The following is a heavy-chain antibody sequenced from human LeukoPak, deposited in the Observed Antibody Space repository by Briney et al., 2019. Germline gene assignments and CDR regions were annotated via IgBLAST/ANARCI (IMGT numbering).Heavy chain of an antibody. J-gene: IGHJ5*02. CDR1: GFSFSSYA. D-gene: IGHD3-22*01. Sequence: GGSLRLSCAASGFSFSSYAMSWVRQAPGKGLEWVSVISGGGGSTYYADSLKGRFTISRDNSKNTLYLQMNSLKGEETAGYYCEKDARYYYDSSGYYQTWGQGTLVTVSS. CDR2: ISGGGGST. CDR3: EKDARYYYDSSGYYQT. V-gene: IGHV3-23*01.